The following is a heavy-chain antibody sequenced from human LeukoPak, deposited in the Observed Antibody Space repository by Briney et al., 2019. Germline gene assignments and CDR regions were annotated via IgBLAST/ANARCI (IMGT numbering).Heavy chain of an antibody. CDR3: AKDRGSSSSGGRSGYFDY. D-gene: IGHD6-6*01. CDR2: IWYDGSNK. Sequence: GGSLRLSCAASGFTFTSYWMHWVRQAPGKGLEWVAVIWYDGSNKYYADSVKGRFTISRDNSKNTLYLQMNSLRAEDTAVYYCAKDRGSSSSGGRSGYFDYWGQGTLVTVSS. CDR1: GFTFTSYW. J-gene: IGHJ4*02. V-gene: IGHV3-33*06.